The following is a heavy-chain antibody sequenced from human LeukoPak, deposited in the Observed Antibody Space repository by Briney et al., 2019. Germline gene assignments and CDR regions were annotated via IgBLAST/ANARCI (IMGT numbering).Heavy chain of an antibody. Sequence: ASVKVSCKASGYTFTGYYMHWVRQAPGQGLEWMGWINPNSGGTNYVKKFQGRVTMTRDTSISTAYMELSRLRAEDTAVYYCAKVKNPGMGVIYYFDYWGQGTLVTVSS. J-gene: IGHJ4*02. CDR1: GYTFTGYY. CDR2: INPNSGGT. D-gene: IGHD2-21*01. CDR3: AKVKNPGMGVIYYFDY. V-gene: IGHV1-2*02.